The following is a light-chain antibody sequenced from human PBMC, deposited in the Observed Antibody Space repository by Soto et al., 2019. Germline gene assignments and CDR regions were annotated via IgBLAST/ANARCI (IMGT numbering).Light chain of an antibody. CDR1: QGISSA. J-gene: IGKJ1*01. CDR3: LLDFSHFWA. Sequence: IQLTQSPSSLSASVGDRVTITCRASQGISSALGWYQQKPGKVPKLLIYAASTLQSGVPSRFSGSRSGTDFTLTHGSLQPEDLATSSCLLDFSHFWAFAQGNKV. V-gene: IGKV1-6*01. CDR2: AAS.